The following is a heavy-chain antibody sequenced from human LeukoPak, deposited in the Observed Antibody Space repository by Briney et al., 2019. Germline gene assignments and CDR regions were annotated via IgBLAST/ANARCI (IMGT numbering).Heavy chain of an antibody. V-gene: IGHV3-30*02. J-gene: IGHJ4*02. CDR3: AKWGQGVTYAFDY. Sequence: GGSLRLSCAASGFTFSSYGMHWVRQAPGKGLEWVAFIRYDGSNKYYADSVKGRFTISRDNSKHTLYLQMNSLRAEDTAVYYCAKWGQGVTYAFDYWGQGTLVTVSS. CDR2: IRYDGSNK. D-gene: IGHD2-21*02. CDR1: GFTFSSYG.